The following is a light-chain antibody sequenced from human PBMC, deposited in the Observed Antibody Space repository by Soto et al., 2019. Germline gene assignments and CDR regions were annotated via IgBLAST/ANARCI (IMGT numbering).Light chain of an antibody. Sequence: DIQMTQSPSSVSASVGDRVTITCRASRDISNWLAWYQQKPGKAPRLLIYAASSLQSGVPSRFSGSESGTDFTLTISSLQPEEFATYYCQQANNYPPTFGQGTKVEIK. CDR3: QQANNYPPT. V-gene: IGKV1-12*01. CDR1: RDISNW. J-gene: IGKJ1*01. CDR2: AAS.